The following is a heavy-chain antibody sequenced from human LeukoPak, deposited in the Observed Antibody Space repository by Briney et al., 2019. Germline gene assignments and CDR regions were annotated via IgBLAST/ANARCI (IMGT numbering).Heavy chain of an antibody. J-gene: IGHJ4*02. V-gene: IGHV3-13*01. CDR3: ARAYGSGKKGFDY. D-gene: IGHD3-10*01. Sequence: PGGSLRLSCAASGFTFSSYDMHWVRQATGKGLEWVPAIGTAGDTYYPGSVKGRFTISRENAKNSLYLQMNSLRAGDTAVYYCARAYGSGKKGFDYWGQGTLVTVSS. CDR2: IGTAGDT. CDR1: GFTFSSYD.